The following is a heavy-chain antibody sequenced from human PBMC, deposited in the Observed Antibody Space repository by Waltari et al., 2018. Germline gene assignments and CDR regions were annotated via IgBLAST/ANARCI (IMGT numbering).Heavy chain of an antibody. CDR3: TSVPWYPLRY. Sequence: EAQLLESGGGLVQPGGSLRISCAASGFTFSTYGMSWVRQSPEVGLEWLATIGGNGAWANYADSVKGRFTISRDNSKNTLYLQMNSLRVEDTAMYYCTSVPWYPLRYWGQGTLVTVSS. CDR1: GFTFSTYG. V-gene: IGHV3-23*01. D-gene: IGHD2-15*01. CDR2: IGGNGAWA. J-gene: IGHJ4*02.